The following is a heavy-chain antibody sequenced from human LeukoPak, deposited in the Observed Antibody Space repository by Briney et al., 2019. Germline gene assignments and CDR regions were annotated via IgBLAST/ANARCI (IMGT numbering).Heavy chain of an antibody. CDR1: GFTFDDYT. V-gene: IGHV3-43*01. CDR3: VKDIELATIWSSGFDS. Sequence: GSLRLSCAASGFTFDDYTMHWVRQAPEKGLQWVSLISWDGQKTYYADSVEGRMTISRDNRRNSLYLQMNSLRTEDTALYFCVKDIELATIWSSGFDSWGQGTLVTVSS. J-gene: IGHJ4*02. D-gene: IGHD5-24*01. CDR2: ISWDGQKT.